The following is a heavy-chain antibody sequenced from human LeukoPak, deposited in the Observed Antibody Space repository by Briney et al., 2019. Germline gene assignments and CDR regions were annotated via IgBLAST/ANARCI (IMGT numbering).Heavy chain of an antibody. CDR2: ISGEGGST. J-gene: IGHJ6*02. V-gene: IGHV3-43*02. CDR1: GFTFDDYA. D-gene: IGHD6-19*01. Sequence: GGSLRLSCAASGFTFDDYAMHWVRQAPGKGLEWVSLISGEGGSTYFADSVKGRFTISRDNSRNSLYLQMNSLRTEDTALYYSAKDLFSGTVATPYFYYYGMDVWGQGTTVTVSS. CDR3: AKDLFSGTVATPYFYYYGMDV.